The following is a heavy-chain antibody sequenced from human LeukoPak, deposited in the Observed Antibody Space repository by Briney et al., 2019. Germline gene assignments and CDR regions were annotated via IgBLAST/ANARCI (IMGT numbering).Heavy chain of an antibody. Sequence: SETLSLTCTVSGGSISSADYYWSWIRQPPGMGLEWIGYIFYSGSTYYNPSLRSRISISLDTSKNQFSLRLSSVTAADTAVFYCARYGGDFDYWGQGTPVTVSS. D-gene: IGHD3-10*01. CDR1: GGSISSADYY. J-gene: IGHJ4*02. CDR2: IFYSGST. CDR3: ARYGGDFDY. V-gene: IGHV4-30-4*01.